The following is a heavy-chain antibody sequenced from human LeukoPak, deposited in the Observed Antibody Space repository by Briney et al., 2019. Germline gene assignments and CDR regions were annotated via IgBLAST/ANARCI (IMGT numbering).Heavy chain of an antibody. D-gene: IGHD3-10*01. CDR1: GFTFSNAW. Sequence: GGSLRLSCAASGFTFSNAWMSWVRQAPGKGLEWLGRIKSKTDGGTTDYAAPVKCRLTISRDDSKNTLYPQINSLNTEDTTDYYCTTDDPWFGELFVANWGQGTLVTVSS. J-gene: IGHJ4*02. V-gene: IGHV3-15*01. CDR3: TTDDPWFGELFVAN. CDR2: IKSKTDGGTT.